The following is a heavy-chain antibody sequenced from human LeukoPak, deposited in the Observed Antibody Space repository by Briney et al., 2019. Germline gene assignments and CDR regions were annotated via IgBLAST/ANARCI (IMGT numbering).Heavy chain of an antibody. Sequence: PGGSLRLSCAASGFTVSSNYMSWVRQAPGKGLEWVSVIYSGGSTYYADSVKGRFTISRDDSKNTLYLQMNSLRAEDTAVYYCARGGRAVVTAYYFDYWGQGTLVTVSS. CDR2: IYSGGST. J-gene: IGHJ4*02. CDR1: GFTVSSNY. V-gene: IGHV3-53*01. D-gene: IGHD3-22*01. CDR3: ARGGRAVVTAYYFDY.